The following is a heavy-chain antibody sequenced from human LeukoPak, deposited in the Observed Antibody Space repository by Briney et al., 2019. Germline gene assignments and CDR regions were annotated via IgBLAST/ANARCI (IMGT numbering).Heavy chain of an antibody. Sequence: ASVEVSCKASGYTFTSYDINWVRQATGQGLEWMGWMNPNSGNTGYAQKFQGRVTMTRNTSISTAYLEVRSLTSDDTAVYYCAPTAEAYTSWWRVWGQGTLVTVSS. CDR2: MNPNSGNT. J-gene: IGHJ4*02. V-gene: IGHV1-8*01. D-gene: IGHD3-16*01. CDR1: GYTFTSYD. CDR3: APTAEAYTSWWRV.